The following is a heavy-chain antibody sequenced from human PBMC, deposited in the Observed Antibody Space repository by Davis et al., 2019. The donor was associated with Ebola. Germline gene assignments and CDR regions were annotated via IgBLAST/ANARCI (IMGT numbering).Heavy chain of an antibody. CDR1: GYSFTNYW. J-gene: IGHJ4*02. CDR3: ARTGKRSMVATAL. D-gene: IGHD5-12*01. CDR2: IDPSDSYT. V-gene: IGHV5-10-1*01. Sequence: GESLKISCQASGYSFTNYWIGWVRQMPGKGLEWMGRIDPSDSYTNYSPSFQGHVTISADKSISTAYLQWSSLKASDTAMYYCARTGKRSMVATALWGQGTLVTVSS.